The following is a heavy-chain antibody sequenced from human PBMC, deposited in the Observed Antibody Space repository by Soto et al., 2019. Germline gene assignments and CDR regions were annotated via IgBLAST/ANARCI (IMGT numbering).Heavy chain of an antibody. J-gene: IGHJ4*02. V-gene: IGHV3-23*01. CDR1: GFTFSSNS. Sequence: GGSLRLSCAASGFTFSSNSMAWVRQAPGGGLEWVSAISDRAERIFYVDSVKGRFTISRDDSKNKLYLQMDSLRAEDTAVYYCAREMAALNYFDYWGQGTLVTVSS. CDR2: ISDRAERI. D-gene: IGHD2-15*01. CDR3: AREMAALNYFDY.